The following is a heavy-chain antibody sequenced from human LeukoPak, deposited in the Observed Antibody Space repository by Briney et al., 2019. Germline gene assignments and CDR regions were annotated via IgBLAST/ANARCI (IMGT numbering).Heavy chain of an antibody. V-gene: IGHV4-34*01. Sequence: PSETLSLTCAVYGGSFSGYYWSWIRQPPGKGLEWIGEINHSGSTNYNPSLKSRVTISVDTSKNQFSLKLSSVTAADTAVYYCASGAVTTFLPYYYGMDVWGQGTTVTVSS. CDR3: ASGAVTTFLPYYYGMDV. CDR1: GGSFSGYY. CDR2: INHSGST. J-gene: IGHJ6*02. D-gene: IGHD4-17*01.